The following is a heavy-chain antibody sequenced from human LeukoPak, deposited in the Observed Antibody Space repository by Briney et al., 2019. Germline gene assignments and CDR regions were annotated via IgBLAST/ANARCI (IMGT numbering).Heavy chain of an antibody. V-gene: IGHV3-23*01. J-gene: IGHJ4*02. CDR1: GFTFTSYS. Sequence: GGSLRLSCAASGFTFTSYSMNWVRQAPGKGLEWVSAISGSGGSTYYADSVKGRFTISRDNSKNTLYLQMNSLRAEDTAVYYCAKTSDWFPSFLGYWGQGTLVTVSS. CDR2: ISGSGGST. D-gene: IGHD3-9*01. CDR3: AKTSDWFPSFLGY.